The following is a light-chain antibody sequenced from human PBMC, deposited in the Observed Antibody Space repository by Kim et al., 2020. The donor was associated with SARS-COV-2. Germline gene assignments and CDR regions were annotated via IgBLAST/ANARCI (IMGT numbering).Light chain of an antibody. V-gene: IGLV2-14*03. CDR1: SSDVGGYNH. CDR3: SSYTNTHTWV. J-gene: IGLJ3*02. CDR2: DVS. Sequence: GQSITIACTGSSSDVGGYNHVSWYQQHPGKVPKLLIFDVSNRPSGVSNRISGSKSGSTASLTISGLQAEDEADYYCSSYTNTHTWVFGGGTQLTVL.